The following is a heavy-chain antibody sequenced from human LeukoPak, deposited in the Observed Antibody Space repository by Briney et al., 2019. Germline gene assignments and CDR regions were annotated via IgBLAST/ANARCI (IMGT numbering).Heavy chain of an antibody. D-gene: IGHD3-3*01. J-gene: IGHJ6*03. V-gene: IGHV4-59*01. CDR2: IYYSGST. CDR1: GGSFSGYY. CDR3: AQTVRRAYYDFWSGYYDYYYYYMDV. Sequence: SETLSLTCAVYGGSFSGYYWSWIRQPPGKGLEWIGYIYYSGSTNYNPSLKSRVTISVDTSKNQFSLKLSSVTAADTAVYYCAQTVRRAYYDFWSGYYDYYYYYMDVWGKGTTVTVSS.